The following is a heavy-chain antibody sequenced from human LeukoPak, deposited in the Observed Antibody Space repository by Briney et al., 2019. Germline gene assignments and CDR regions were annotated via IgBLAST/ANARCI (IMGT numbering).Heavy chain of an antibody. CDR3: ASAVRDLGIAVAGTDY. J-gene: IGHJ4*02. V-gene: IGHV3-21*01. D-gene: IGHD6-19*01. Sequence: PGGSLRLSCAASGFTFSNYNMNWVRQAPGKGLEWVSSISSSSSYIYYADSVKGRFTISRDNAKNSLYLQMNSLRAEDTAVYYCASAVRDLGIAVAGTDYWGQGTLVTVSS. CDR1: GFTFSNYN. CDR2: ISSSSSYI.